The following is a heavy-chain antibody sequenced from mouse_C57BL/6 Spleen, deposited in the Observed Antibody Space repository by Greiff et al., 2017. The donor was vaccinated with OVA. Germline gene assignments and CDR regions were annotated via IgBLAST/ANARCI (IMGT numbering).Heavy chain of an antibody. CDR1: GYTFTSYW. Sequence: QVQLQQPGAELVKPGASVKLSCKASGYTFTSYWMQWVKQRPGQGLEWIGEIDPSDSYTNYNQKFKGKATLTVDTSSSTAYMQLSSLTSEDSAVYYCARPAYYGSRYAMDYWGQGTSVTVSS. D-gene: IGHD1-1*01. V-gene: IGHV1-50*01. CDR2: IDPSDSYT. CDR3: ARPAYYGSRYAMDY. J-gene: IGHJ4*01.